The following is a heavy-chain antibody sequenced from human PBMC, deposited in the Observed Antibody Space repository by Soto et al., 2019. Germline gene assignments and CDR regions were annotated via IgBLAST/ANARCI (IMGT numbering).Heavy chain of an antibody. J-gene: IGHJ5*02. CDR2: FYYSGRY. Sequence: SETLSLTCTVSGGFIWGWIRQSPEKGLEWIGYFYYSGRYNYNPSLESRLTISINTSKNQFSLKLSSVTAADTAVYYCARSVFPWGQGTLVTVS. CDR3: ARSVFP. V-gene: IGHV4-59*01. CDR1: GGFI.